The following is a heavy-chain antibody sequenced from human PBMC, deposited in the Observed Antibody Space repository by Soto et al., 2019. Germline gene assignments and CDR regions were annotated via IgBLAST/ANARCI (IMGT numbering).Heavy chain of an antibody. J-gene: IGHJ4*02. Sequence: QVQLQESGPGLVKPSETLSLTCTVSGGSISSYYWSWIRQPPGKGLEWIGYIYYSGSTNYNPSLKRXAXXSVDTSKNQFPLKLSSVTAADTAVYYCARDNGYSYGYTLDHWGQGTLVTVSS. CDR1: GGSISSYY. CDR3: ARDNGYSYGYTLDH. CDR2: IYYSGST. D-gene: IGHD5-18*01. V-gene: IGHV4-59*01.